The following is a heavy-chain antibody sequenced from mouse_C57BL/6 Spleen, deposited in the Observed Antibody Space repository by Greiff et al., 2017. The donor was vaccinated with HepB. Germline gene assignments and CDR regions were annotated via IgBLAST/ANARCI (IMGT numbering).Heavy chain of an antibody. CDR2: ISSGSSTI. CDR1: GFTFSDYG. V-gene: IGHV5-17*01. D-gene: IGHD2-4*01. CDR3: AREDDYDVCFAY. Sequence: EVQLVESGGGLVKPGGSLKLSCAASGFTFSDYGMHWVRQAPEKGLEWVAYISSGSSTIYYADTVKGRFTISRDNAKNTLFLQMTSLRSEDTAMYYCAREDDYDVCFAYWGQGTLVTVSA. J-gene: IGHJ3*01.